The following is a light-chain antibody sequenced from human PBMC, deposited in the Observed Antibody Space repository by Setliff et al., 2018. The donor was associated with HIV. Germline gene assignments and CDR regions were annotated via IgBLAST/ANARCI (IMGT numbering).Light chain of an antibody. CDR1: QSLLYPSNNKDY. J-gene: IGKJ4*01. Sequence: IVMTQSPDSLAVSLGERATINCKSSQSLLYPSNNKDYLAWYQQKPGQPPMLLIYWASTRDSGVPDRFSGSGSGTDFPLTISSLQSEDVVVYYCQHRLTFGGGTKVDIK. CDR2: WAS. CDR3: QHRLT. V-gene: IGKV4-1*01.